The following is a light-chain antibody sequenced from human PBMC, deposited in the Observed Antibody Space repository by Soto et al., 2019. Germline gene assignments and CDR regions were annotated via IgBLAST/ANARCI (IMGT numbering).Light chain of an antibody. J-gene: IGKJ5*01. CDR2: AAS. Sequence: DIQMTQSPSTLSASVGDRFTITCRASQTISTWLAWYQQKPGKAPKLLIYAASSLQSGVPSRFSGSGFGTDFTLTISSLQPEDSAIYYCQQADTFPITFGQGTRLEI. V-gene: IGKV1-12*01. CDR3: QQADTFPIT. CDR1: QTISTW.